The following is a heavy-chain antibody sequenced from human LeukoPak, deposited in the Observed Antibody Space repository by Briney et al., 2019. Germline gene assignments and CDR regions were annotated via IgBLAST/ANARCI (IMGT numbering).Heavy chain of an antibody. Sequence: GTSLRLSCVATGFTFSHYGIHWVRQAPGKGLEWVSYINDDSSDIHYAGSVRGRFTISRDDARKTLYPQLSSLRVEDTAVYYCARDTFQPGLIDSWGQGTLVTVSS. D-gene: IGHD2-2*01. V-gene: IGHV3-21*05. CDR1: GFTFSHYG. CDR2: INDDSSDI. J-gene: IGHJ4*02. CDR3: ARDTFQPGLIDS.